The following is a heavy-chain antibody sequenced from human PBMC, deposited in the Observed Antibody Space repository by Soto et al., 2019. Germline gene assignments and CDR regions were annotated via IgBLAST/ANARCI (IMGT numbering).Heavy chain of an antibody. V-gene: IGHV3-74*01. CDR3: TRGGGYSGYDPFDY. J-gene: IGHJ4*02. Sequence: EVQLVESGGDLVQPGGSLRLSCAASGFSFSIFWMHWVRQAPGKGLVWVSSINGGGSSADYADSVKGRFTFSRDNAKNTVYLKMISLRAEETAVYYCTRGGGYSGYDPFDYWGQGTLVTVSS. CDR1: GFSFSIFW. D-gene: IGHD5-12*01. CDR2: INGGGSSA.